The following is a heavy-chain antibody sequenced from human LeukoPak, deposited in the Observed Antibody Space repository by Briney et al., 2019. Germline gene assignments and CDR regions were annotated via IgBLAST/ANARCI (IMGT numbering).Heavy chain of an antibody. D-gene: IGHD6-19*01. CDR1: GFTFSNFG. J-gene: IGHJ4*02. CDR2: ISYDGSNT. V-gene: IGHV3-30*18. Sequence: GGSLRLSCAASGFTFSNFGMHWVRQAPGKGLEWVAVISYDGSNTYYADSVKGRATISRDNSKNTLFLQMNSLRPEDTAVYHCAKALAQWLVTSALDYWGQGTLVTVSS. CDR3: AKALAQWLVTSALDY.